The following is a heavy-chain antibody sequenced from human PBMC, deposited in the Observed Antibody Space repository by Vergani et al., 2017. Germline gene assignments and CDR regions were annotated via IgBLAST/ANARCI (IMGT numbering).Heavy chain of an antibody. CDR3: ASLLGYCSSTSCSHYFDY. J-gene: IGHJ4*02. CDR2: IYYSGST. CDR1: GGSISSSSYY. Sequence: QLQLQESGPGLVKPSETLSLTCTVSGGSISSSSYYWGWIRQPPGKGLEWIGSIYYSGSTYYNPSLKSRGTISVDTSKHQCARKLSSVTAADTAVYYCASLLGYCSSTSCSHYFDYWGQGTLVTVSS. D-gene: IGHD2-2*01. V-gene: IGHV4-39*07.